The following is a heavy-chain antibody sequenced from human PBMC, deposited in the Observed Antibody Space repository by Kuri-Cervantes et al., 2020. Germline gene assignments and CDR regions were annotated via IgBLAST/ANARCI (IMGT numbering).Heavy chain of an antibody. D-gene: IGHD6-6*01. J-gene: IGHJ4*02. V-gene: IGHV1-18*01. Sequence: ASVKVSCKASGYTLTSYGISWVRQAPGQGLEWMGWISAYNGNTNYAQKLQGRVTMTTDTSTSTAYMELRSLRSDGTAVYYCARDGYSSSSWLYFDYWGQGTLVTVSS. CDR2: ISAYNGNT. CDR1: GYTLTSYG. CDR3: ARDGYSSSSWLYFDY.